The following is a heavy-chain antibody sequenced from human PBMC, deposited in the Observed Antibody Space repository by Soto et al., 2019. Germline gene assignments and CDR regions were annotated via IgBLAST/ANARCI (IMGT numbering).Heavy chain of an antibody. CDR2: FYSGGDT. D-gene: IGHD2-15*01. Sequence: GGSLRLSCAASGFTVSINYMSWVRQAPGKGLEWVSLFYSGGDTYYADSVKGRFTISRDNSKITLFLQMNSLRAEDTAVYYCAKAVAATTFVYYYMYVWGKGTTVTVSS. CDR1: GFTVSINY. CDR3: AKAVAATTFVYYYMYV. J-gene: IGHJ6*03. V-gene: IGHV3-66*01.